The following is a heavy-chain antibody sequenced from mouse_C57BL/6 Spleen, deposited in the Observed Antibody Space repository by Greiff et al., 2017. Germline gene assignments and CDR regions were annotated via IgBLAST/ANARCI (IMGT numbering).Heavy chain of an antibody. J-gene: IGHJ3*01. CDR3: ARGDGYYFAWFAD. CDR2: INPSTGGT. V-gene: IGHV1-42*01. Sequence: VQLQQSGPELVKPGASVKISCKASGYSFTGYYMTWVKQSPEKSLEWIGEINPSTGGTTYNQKFKAKATLTVDKSSSTAYMQLKSLTSEDSAVYYSARGDGYYFAWFADWGQGTLVTVSA. D-gene: IGHD2-3*01. CDR1: GYSFTGYY.